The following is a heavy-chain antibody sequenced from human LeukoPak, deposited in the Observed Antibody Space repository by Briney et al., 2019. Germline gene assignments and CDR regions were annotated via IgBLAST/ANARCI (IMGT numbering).Heavy chain of an antibody. J-gene: IGHJ4*02. CDR1: GFTFSNYA. CDR3: VRGGYSSFDY. V-gene: IGHV3-64*02. D-gene: IGHD3-10*01. CDR2: ISTNGGST. Sequence: GGSLRLSCAASGFTFSNYAMHWVRQAPGKGLEYVSGISTNGGSTYYADSVKGRFTISRDNSKNLLYLQMNSLGAEDTAVYYCVRGGYSSFDYWGQGTLVTVSS.